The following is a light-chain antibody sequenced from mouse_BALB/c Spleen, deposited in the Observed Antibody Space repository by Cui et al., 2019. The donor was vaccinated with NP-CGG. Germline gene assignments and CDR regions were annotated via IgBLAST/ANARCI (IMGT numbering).Light chain of an antibody. Sequence: QSAVTQESALTTSPGETVTLTCRSSTGAVTTNNYDNWVQEKPDHLFTGLIGGTNNRAPGIPARFSGSLIGDKAALTITGAQTEDEAIYFCALWYSNHWVFGGGTKLTVL. CDR1: TGAVTTNNY. J-gene: IGLJ1*01. V-gene: IGLV1*01. CDR3: ALWYSNHWV. CDR2: GTN.